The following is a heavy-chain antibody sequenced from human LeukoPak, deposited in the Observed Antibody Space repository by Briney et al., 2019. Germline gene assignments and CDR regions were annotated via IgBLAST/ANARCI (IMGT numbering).Heavy chain of an antibody. D-gene: IGHD2-21*01. Sequence: PSQTLSLTCTVSGGSISSGGYYWSWIRQHPGKGLEWIGYIYYSGSTYYNPSLKSRVTISVDTSKNQLSPQLSSVTAADTAVYYSAREIVSFFGWFDPWGQGTLVTVSS. CDR3: AREIVSFFGWFDP. CDR2: IYYSGST. V-gene: IGHV4-31*03. J-gene: IGHJ5*02. CDR1: GGSISSGGYY.